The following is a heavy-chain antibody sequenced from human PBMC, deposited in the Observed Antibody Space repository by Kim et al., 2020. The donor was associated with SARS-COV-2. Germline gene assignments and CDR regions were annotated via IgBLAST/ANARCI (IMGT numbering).Heavy chain of an antibody. D-gene: IGHD3-22*01. CDR3: ARARITMIVVVKYFDY. V-gene: IGHV4-31*01. J-gene: IGHJ4*02. Sequence: PSLKSPVTISVDTSKNQFSLKLSSVTAADTAVYYCARARITMIVVVKYFDYWGQGTLVTVSS.